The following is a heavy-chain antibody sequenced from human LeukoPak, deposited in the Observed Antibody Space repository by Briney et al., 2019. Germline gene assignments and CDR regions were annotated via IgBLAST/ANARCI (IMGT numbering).Heavy chain of an antibody. CDR2: ISSSSSYI. Sequence: GRSLRLSCAASGFTFSSYSMNWVRQAPGKGLEWVSSISSSSSYIYYADSVKGRFTISRDNAKNSLYLQMNSLRDEDTAVYYCARADSSGWYIKRSDAFDIWGQGTMVTVSS. CDR1: GFTFSSYS. J-gene: IGHJ3*02. CDR3: ARADSSGWYIKRSDAFDI. D-gene: IGHD6-19*01. V-gene: IGHV3-21*01.